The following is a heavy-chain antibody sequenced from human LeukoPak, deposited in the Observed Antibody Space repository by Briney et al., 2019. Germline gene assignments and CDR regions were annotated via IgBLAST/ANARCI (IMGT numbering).Heavy chain of an antibody. CDR3: AKAHSGISSPFPSYFAY. D-gene: IGHD1-26*01. Sequence: GGSLRLSCAASGFTFSGYARNWVRQAPGKGLEWVSAISASAGRTYYADSVKGRFTISRDNSKKTLFLQMNSLRADDTVVHYRAKAHSGISSPFPSYFAYWGPGTLVTVSS. V-gene: IGHV3-23*01. CDR2: ISASAGRT. CDR1: GFTFSGYA. J-gene: IGHJ4*02.